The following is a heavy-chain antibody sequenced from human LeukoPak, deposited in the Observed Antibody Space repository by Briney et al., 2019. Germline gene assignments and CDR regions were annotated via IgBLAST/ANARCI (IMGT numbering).Heavy chain of an antibody. V-gene: IGHV1-69*06. CDR2: IIPIFGTA. CDR3: ARMSGNVVVPAGTLGYYYYYGMDV. J-gene: IGHJ6*04. Sequence: SVRVSCKASGGTFSSYAISWVRQAPGQGLEWMGGIIPIFGTANYAQKFQGRVTITADKSTSTAYMELSSLRSEDTAVYYCARMSGNVVVPAGTLGYYYYYGMDVWGKGTTVTVSS. CDR1: GGTFSSYA. D-gene: IGHD2-2*01.